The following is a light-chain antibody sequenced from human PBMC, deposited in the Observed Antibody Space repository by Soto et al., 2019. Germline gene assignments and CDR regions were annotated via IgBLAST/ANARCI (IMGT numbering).Light chain of an antibody. CDR3: AAWDDSLSGWV. J-gene: IGLJ3*02. Sequence: QSVLTQPSSASETPGQRVTISCSGSSSNIGSNYVYWYQQFPGTAPKLLIYRNNQRPSGVPDRFSGSKSGTSASLAISGLRSEDEADYFCAAWDDSLSGWVFGGGTKVTVL. CDR1: SSNIGSNY. V-gene: IGLV1-47*01. CDR2: RNN.